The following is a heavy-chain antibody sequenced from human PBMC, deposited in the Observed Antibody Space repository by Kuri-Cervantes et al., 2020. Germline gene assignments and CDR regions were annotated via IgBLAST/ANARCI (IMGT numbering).Heavy chain of an antibody. CDR2: ISSSSSYI. D-gene: IGHD3-16*01. J-gene: IGHJ4*02. Sequence: GESLKISCAASGFTFNDYAMHWVRQAPGKGLEWVSSISSSSSYIYYADSVKGRFTISRDNAKNSLYLQMNSQRAEDTAVYYCARGGYALAVCDYWGQGTLVTVSS. V-gene: IGHV3-21*04. CDR1: GFTFNDYA. CDR3: ARGGYALAVCDY.